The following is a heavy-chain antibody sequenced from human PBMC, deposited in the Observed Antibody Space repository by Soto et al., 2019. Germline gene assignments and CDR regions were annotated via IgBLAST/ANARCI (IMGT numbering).Heavy chain of an antibody. CDR1: GFPFSNYS. V-gene: IGHV3-23*01. J-gene: IGHJ4*02. D-gene: IGHD1-26*01. CDR3: AKQQMGVIRALDY. CDR2: IRETGNT. Sequence: GGSLRLSCTASGFPFSNYSMSWIRQAPGKGLEWVSTIRETGNTYYADSVRGRFATSRDNSENTLYLQMSSLRAEDTAVYYCAKQQMGVIRALDYWGQGTLVTVSS.